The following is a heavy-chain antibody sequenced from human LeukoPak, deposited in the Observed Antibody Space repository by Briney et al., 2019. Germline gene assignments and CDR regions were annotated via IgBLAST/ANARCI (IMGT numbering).Heavy chain of an antibody. J-gene: IGHJ4*02. V-gene: IGHV3-30*19. CDR2: ISYDGSNK. Sequence: GGSLRLSCAASGFTFSSYGMHWVRQAPCKGLEGVAVISYDGSNKYYADSVKGRFTISRDNSKNTLYLQMNSLRAEDTAVYYCARDSRWELPFYYFDYWGQGTLVTVSS. D-gene: IGHD1-26*01. CDR3: ARDSRWELPFYYFDY. CDR1: GFTFSSYG.